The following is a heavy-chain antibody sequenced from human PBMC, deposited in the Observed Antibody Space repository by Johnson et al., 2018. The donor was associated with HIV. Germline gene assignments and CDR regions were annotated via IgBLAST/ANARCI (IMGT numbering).Heavy chain of an antibody. CDR3: ARAVYSSSSSCAFDI. D-gene: IGHD6-6*01. J-gene: IGHJ3*02. CDR2: IYSGGST. Sequence: EVQLVESGGGLVQPGGSLRLSCAASGFTVSSNYMSWVRQAPGKGLEWVSVIYSGGSTGYADSVKGGFTISRDNAKNTLYLEMNSLRCEDTAVYYCARAVYSSSSSCAFDIWGQGTIVTVST. CDR1: GFTVSSNY. V-gene: IGHV3-66*01.